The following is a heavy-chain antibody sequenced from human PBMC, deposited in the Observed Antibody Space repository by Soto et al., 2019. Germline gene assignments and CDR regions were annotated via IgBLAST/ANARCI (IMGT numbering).Heavy chain of an antibody. J-gene: IGHJ3*02. V-gene: IGHV1-24*01. CDR3: ATWDTAMVTSAFDI. CDR1: GYTLTELS. D-gene: IGHD5-18*01. CDR2: FDPEDGET. Sequence: ASVKVSCKVSGYTLTELSMHWVRQAPGKGLEWMGGFDPEDGETIYAQKFQGRVTMTEDTSTDTAYMELSSLRSEDTAVYYCATWDTAMVTSAFDIWGQGTMVTVSS.